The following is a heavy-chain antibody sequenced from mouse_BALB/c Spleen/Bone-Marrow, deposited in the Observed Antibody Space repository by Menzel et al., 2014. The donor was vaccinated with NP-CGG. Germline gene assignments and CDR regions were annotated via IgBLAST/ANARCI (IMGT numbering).Heavy chain of an antibody. CDR3: ARQLGPPYAMDY. CDR2: INPGSGGT. CDR1: GYAFTNYL. D-gene: IGHD3-1*01. J-gene: IGHJ4*01. Sequence: VQLQQSGAELVRPGTSVKVFCKASGYAFTNYLIEWVKQRPGQGLEWIGVINPGSGGTNYNEKFKGKATLTADKSSSTAYMQLSSLTSDDPAVYFCARQLGPPYAMDYWGQGTSVTVSS. V-gene: IGHV1-54*01.